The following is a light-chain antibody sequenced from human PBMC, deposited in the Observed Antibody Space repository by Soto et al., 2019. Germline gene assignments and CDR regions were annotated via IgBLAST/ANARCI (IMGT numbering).Light chain of an antibody. CDR3: HQFGSSTPWP. J-gene: IGKJ1*01. CDR2: GAS. Sequence: EIVLTQSPGTLSLSPGERATLSCRASQSVSSSYLAWYQQKPGQAPRLLIYGASSRATGIPDRFSGSGSGPVFPLPDCSAGARDFAVYYCHQFGSSTPWPFGHGTEVEIK. CDR1: QSVSSSY. V-gene: IGKV3-20*01.